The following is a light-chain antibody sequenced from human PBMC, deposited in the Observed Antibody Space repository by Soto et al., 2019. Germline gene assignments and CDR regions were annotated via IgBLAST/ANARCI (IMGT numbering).Light chain of an antibody. J-gene: IGKJ4*01. CDR3: QQYYSPPLP. CDR1: QSVLYSSNNKNY. Sequence: DIVMTQSPDSLAVSLGERATINCKSSQSVLYSSNNKNYLAWYQQKPGQPPKLLIYWASTRESGVPDRFSGSGSGTDFTLPISSLQAEVVAVYYCQQYYSPPLPFGGGTRVEI. CDR2: WAS. V-gene: IGKV4-1*01.